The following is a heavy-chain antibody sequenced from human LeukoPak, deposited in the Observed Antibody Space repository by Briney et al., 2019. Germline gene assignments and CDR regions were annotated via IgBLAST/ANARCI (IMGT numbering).Heavy chain of an antibody. CDR2: IYYSGST. D-gene: IGHD6-6*01. Sequence: PSETLSLTCTVSGGSISSGSYYWGWIRQPPGTGLEWIGSIYYSGSTYYNPSLKSRVTISVDTSENQFSLKLSSVTAADTAVYYCARQASVAVRSSVGYLGPGTLITVSS. CDR1: GGSISSGSYY. V-gene: IGHV4-39*01. CDR3: ARQASVAVRSSVGY. J-gene: IGHJ4*02.